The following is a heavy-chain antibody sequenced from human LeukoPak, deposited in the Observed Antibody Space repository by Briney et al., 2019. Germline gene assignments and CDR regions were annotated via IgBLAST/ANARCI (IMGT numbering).Heavy chain of an antibody. CDR1: GFTFSSYS. CDR2: ISSSSSYI. D-gene: IGHD1-14*01. Sequence: GGSLRLSCAASGFTFSSYSMNWVRQAPGKGLGWVSSISSSSSYIYYADSVKGRLTISRDNAKNSLYLQMNSLRAEDTAVYYCAREGITDYGMDVWGQGTTVTVSS. J-gene: IGHJ6*02. V-gene: IGHV3-21*01. CDR3: AREGITDYGMDV.